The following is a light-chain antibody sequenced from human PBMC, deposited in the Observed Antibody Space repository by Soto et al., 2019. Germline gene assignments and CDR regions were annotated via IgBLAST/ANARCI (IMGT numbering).Light chain of an antibody. CDR1: QSISST. J-gene: IGKJ3*01. CDR3: QQYDNSART. Sequence: EVAITQIVATQSVSTGGRATLSCRASQSISSTLAWYQQKPGQAPRLLIYGASTRAAGVPDRFSGSGSGTDFTLTISRLQSEDFAVYFCQQYDNSARTFGHGTKVDIK. CDR2: GAS. V-gene: IGKV3D-15*02.